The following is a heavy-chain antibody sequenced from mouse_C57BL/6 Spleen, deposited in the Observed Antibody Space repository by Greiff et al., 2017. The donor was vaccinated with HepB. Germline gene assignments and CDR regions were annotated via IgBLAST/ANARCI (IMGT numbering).Heavy chain of an antibody. CDR2: ISSGSSTI. CDR3: ARDYGAWFAY. V-gene: IGHV5-17*01. D-gene: IGHD1-1*01. J-gene: IGHJ3*01. Sequence: EVKLMESGGGLVKPGGSLKLSCAASGFTFSDYGMHWVRQAPEKGLEWVAYISSGSSTIYYADTVKGRFTISRDNAKNTLFLQMTSLRSEDTAMYYCARDYGAWFAYWGQGTLVTVSA. CDR1: GFTFSDYG.